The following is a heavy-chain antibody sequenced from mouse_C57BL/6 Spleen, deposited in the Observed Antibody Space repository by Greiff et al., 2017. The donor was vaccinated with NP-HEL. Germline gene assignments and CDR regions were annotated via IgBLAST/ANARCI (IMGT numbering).Heavy chain of an antibody. D-gene: IGHD2-5*01. J-gene: IGHJ4*01. CDR2: IDPETGGT. CDR1: GYTFTDYE. V-gene: IGHV1-15*01. Sequence: QVQLQHSGAELVRPGASVTLSCKASGYTFTDYEMHWVKQTPVHGLEWIGAIDPETGGTAYNQKFKGKAILTADKSSSTAYMELRSLTSEDSAVYYCTRDSNYRAMDYWGQGTSVTVSS. CDR3: TRDSNYRAMDY.